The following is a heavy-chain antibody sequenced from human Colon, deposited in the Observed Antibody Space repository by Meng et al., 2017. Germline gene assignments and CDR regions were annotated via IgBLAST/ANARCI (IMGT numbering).Heavy chain of an antibody. Sequence: QVRLTGSGPGLVRPSETLSLTCTVSGASVSSGDYYWSWIRQPPGKGLEWLGYIYYTGNTNYNPSLKNRVTISLDTSNNQFSLKLTSMTAADAAIYYCARVNGDFDEAWFDPWGQGTLVTVSS. V-gene: IGHV4-61*08. CDR2: IYYTGNT. CDR1: GASVSSGDYY. CDR3: ARVNGDFDEAWFDP. D-gene: IGHD2-21*02. J-gene: IGHJ5*02.